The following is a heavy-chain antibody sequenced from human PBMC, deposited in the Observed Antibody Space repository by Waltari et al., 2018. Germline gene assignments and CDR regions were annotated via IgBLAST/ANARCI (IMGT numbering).Heavy chain of an antibody. D-gene: IGHD2-21*01. CDR1: GFTFSSYS. Sequence: EVQLVESGGGLAQPGGSLRLSCAASGFTFSSYSMNWVRQAPGKGLECVSYISSGSGRIYYADSVKGRFTISRDNAKNSLYLQMNSLRAEDTAVYYCVRDEAWSFDYWGQGTLVTVSS. CDR3: VRDEAWSFDY. V-gene: IGHV3-48*04. J-gene: IGHJ4*02. CDR2: ISSGSGRI.